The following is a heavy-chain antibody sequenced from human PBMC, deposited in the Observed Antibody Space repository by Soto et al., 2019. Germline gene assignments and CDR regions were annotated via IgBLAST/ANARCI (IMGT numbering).Heavy chain of an antibody. Sequence: SETLSLTCTVSGGSVSSGSYYWSWIRQPPGKGLEWIWYIYYSGSTNYNPSLKSRVTISVDTSKNQFSLKLSSVTAADTAVYYCAREFRGYGSGSYYYYYYMDVWGKGTTVTVSS. CDR1: GGSVSSGSYY. CDR2: IYYSGST. CDR3: AREFRGYGSGSYYYYYYMDV. D-gene: IGHD3-10*01. J-gene: IGHJ6*03. V-gene: IGHV4-61*01.